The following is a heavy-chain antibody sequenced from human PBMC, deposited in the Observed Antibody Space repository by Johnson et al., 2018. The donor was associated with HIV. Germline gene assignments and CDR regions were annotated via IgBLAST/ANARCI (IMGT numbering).Heavy chain of an antibody. V-gene: IGHV3-23*04. CDR2: ISGSGGST. Sequence: VQLVESGGGVVQPGGSLRLSCAASGFTFSSYAMSWVRQAPGKGLEWVSAISGSGGSTYYADSVKGRFTISRDNAKNSLYLQMNSLRAEDTAVYYCAMPSMVQGGPDAFDIWGQGTMVTVSS. J-gene: IGHJ3*02. D-gene: IGHD3-10*01. CDR1: GFTFSSYA. CDR3: AMPSMVQGGPDAFDI.